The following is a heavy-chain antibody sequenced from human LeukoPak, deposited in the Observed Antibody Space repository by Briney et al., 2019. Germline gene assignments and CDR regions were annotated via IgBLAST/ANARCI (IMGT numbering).Heavy chain of an antibody. V-gene: IGHV3-48*03. J-gene: IGHJ4*02. CDR1: GFTFSSYE. CDR2: ISSSGNTI. CDR3: AKVGKSDRNNFFTTKEKQLDY. Sequence: GGSLRLSCAASGFTFSSYEMNWVRQAPGKGLEWVSYISSSGNTIYYADSVKGRFTISRDNSKNTLYLQMNSLRAEDTAVYYCAKVGKSDRNNFFTTKEKQLDYWGQGTLLTVSS. D-gene: IGHD1/OR15-1a*01.